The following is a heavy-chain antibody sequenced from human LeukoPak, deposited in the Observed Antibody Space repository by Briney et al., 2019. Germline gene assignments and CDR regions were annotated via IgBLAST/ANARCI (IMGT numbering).Heavy chain of an antibody. D-gene: IGHD3-9*01. CDR1: GYTFTDYY. J-gene: IGHJ4*02. CDR3: ASSAGYDILTAYLLDY. Sequence: ASVKVSCKASGYTFTDYYIHWVRQAPGQGLEWMGWISPNSGGTNYAQKFQGRVTMTRDTSISTAYMELSRLRSDDTAVYYCASSAGYDILTAYLLDYWGQGTLVTVSS. CDR2: ISPNSGGT. V-gene: IGHV1-2*02.